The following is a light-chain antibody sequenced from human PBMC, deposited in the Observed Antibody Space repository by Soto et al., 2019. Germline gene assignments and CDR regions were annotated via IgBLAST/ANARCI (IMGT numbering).Light chain of an antibody. CDR3: LQTKSYPLT. V-gene: IGKV1-12*01. CDR1: QGISNW. J-gene: IGKJ4*01. Sequence: DIRMTQSPSSVSASVGDRVTITCRASQGISNWLVWYQQEPGKAPKLLIFAASSLHTGVPSRFSGSGSGTDFTLTISSLQPEDFASYFCLQTKSYPLTFGGGTKVEIK. CDR2: AAS.